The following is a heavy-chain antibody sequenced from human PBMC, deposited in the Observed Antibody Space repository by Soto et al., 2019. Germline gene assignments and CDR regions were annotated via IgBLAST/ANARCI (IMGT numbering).Heavy chain of an antibody. CDR2: ISYDGSNK. CDR3: AKDQASSSYYYYGMDV. J-gene: IGHJ6*02. D-gene: IGHD6-6*01. V-gene: IGHV3-30*18. CDR1: GFTFSSYG. Sequence: PGGSLRLSCAASGFTFSSYGMHWVRQAPGKGLEWVAVISYDGSNKYYADSVKGRFTISRDNSKNTLYLQMNSLRAEDTAVYYCAKDQASSSYYYYGMDVWGQGTTVTVSS.